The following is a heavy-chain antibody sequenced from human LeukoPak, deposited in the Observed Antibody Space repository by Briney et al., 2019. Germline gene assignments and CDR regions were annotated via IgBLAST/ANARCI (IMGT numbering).Heavy chain of an antibody. CDR3: ARDSATMIVVVNDWYFDL. V-gene: IGHV1-46*01. J-gene: IGHJ2*01. D-gene: IGHD3-22*01. CDR1: GYTFTSYY. Sequence: ASVKVSCKASGYTFTSYYMHWVRQAPGQGLEWMGIINPSGGSTSHAQKFQGRVTMTRDTSMSTVYMELSSLRSEDTAVYYCARDSATMIVVVNDWYFDLWGRGTLATVSS. CDR2: INPSGGST.